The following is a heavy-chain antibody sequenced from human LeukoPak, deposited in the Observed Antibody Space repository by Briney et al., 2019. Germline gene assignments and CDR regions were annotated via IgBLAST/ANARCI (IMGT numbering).Heavy chain of an antibody. CDR3: AKRTPGEAFDI. J-gene: IGHJ3*02. V-gene: IGHV3-72*01. Sequence: GGSLRLSCAASGFTFSTYEMNWVRQAPGKGLEWVGRTRNKANSYTTEYAASVKGRFTISRDDSKNSLYLQMNSLKTEDTAVYYCAKRTPGEAFDIWGQGTMVTVSS. CDR1: GFTFSTYE. CDR2: TRNKANSYTT.